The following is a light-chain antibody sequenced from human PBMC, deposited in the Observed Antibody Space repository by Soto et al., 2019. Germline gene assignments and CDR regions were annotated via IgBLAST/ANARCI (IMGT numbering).Light chain of an antibody. CDR1: QGISTY. Sequence: LTQSPATLCLSPGERATLSCTASQGISTYIAWYQQKPGHPPRLLMFDTSRRATGIPTRFSGGGFGTHFTLTINNLEPDDFAVYYCQQRGETFGPGTRLEIK. V-gene: IGKV3-11*01. J-gene: IGKJ5*01. CDR3: QQRGET. CDR2: DTS.